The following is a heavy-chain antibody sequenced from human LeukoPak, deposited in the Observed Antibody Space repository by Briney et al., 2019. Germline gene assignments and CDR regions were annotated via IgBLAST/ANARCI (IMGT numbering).Heavy chain of an antibody. CDR1: GFTFSNFW. Sequence: PGGSLRLSCAASGFTFSNFWVHWVRQPPGKGRVWDRLICGHRIFTRYADSINGQFTLSRDNAKNTVYLQMNSLRVEDTAVYYCARVYETNGYLYWGQGSLVTVSS. V-gene: IGHV3-74*01. CDR2: ICGHRIFT. D-gene: IGHD3-22*01. J-gene: IGHJ4*02. CDR3: ARVYETNGYLY.